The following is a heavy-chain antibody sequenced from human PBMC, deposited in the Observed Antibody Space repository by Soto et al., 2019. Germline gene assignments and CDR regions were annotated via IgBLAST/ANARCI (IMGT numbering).Heavy chain of an antibody. D-gene: IGHD2-15*01. CDR2: IYSGGST. Sequence: PGGSLRLSCAASGFTVSSNYMSWVRQAPGKGLEWVSVIYSGGSTYYADSVKGRFTISRDNSKNTLYLQMNSLRAEDTAVYYCARDQFCSGGSCPYDAFDIWGQGTMVTVSS. CDR1: GFTVSSNY. J-gene: IGHJ3*02. V-gene: IGHV3-66*01. CDR3: ARDQFCSGGSCPYDAFDI.